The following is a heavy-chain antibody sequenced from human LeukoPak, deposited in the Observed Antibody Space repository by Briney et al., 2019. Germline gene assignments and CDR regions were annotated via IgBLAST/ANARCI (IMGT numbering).Heavy chain of an antibody. J-gene: IGHJ3*02. Sequence: GGSLRLSCAASGFTFSNAWMSWVRQAPGKGLEWVGRIKSKTHGGTTDYAAPVKGRFTISRDDSKNTLYLQMNSLKTEDTAVYYCTTAVSRPAYYDFPARQVAFDIWGQGTMVTVSS. D-gene: IGHD3-3*01. CDR3: TTAVSRPAYYDFPARQVAFDI. CDR1: GFTFSNAW. V-gene: IGHV3-15*01. CDR2: IKSKTHGGTT.